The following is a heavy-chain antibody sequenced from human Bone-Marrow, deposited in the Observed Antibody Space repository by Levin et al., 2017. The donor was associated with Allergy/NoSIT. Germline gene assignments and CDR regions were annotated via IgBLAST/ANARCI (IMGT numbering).Heavy chain of an antibody. CDR1: GYTFTGYF. CDR2: INSNTGDT. V-gene: IGHV1-2*02. CDR3: ARADHGSYASGSYTCDY. J-gene: IGHJ4*02. Sequence: GGSLRLSCKTSGYTFTGYFIHWVRQAPGQGLEWMGWINSNTGDTNYAQKFQGRVTMTRDTSITTAFMELSGLISDDTALYYCARADHGSYASGSYTCDYWGQGTLVTVSA. D-gene: IGHD3-10*01.